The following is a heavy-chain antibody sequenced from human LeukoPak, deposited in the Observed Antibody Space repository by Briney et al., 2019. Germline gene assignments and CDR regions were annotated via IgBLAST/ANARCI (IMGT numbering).Heavy chain of an antibody. V-gene: IGHV5-51*01. D-gene: IGHD2-15*01. CDR1: GYSFTSYW. CDR3: ARRPRYCSGGTCYPDY. J-gene: IGHJ4*02. CDR2: IYPGDSDT. Sequence: GESLKISCKGSGYSFTSYWIGWVRQMPGKGLEWMGIIYPGDSDTRYSPSFQGQVTISADKSINTAYLQWSSLKASDTAMYYCARRPRYCSGGTCYPDYWGQGTLVTVSS.